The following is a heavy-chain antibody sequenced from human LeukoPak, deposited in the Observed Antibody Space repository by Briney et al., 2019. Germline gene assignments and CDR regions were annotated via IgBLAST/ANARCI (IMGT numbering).Heavy chain of an antibody. V-gene: IGHV4-30-2*01. J-gene: IGHJ5*02. CDR3: ARGVAAAGTWWFDP. D-gene: IGHD6-13*01. Sequence: SETLSLTCAVSGGSISSGGYSWSWIRQPPGKGPEWIGYIYHSGSTYYNPSLKSRVTISVDRSKNQFSLKLGSVTAADTAVYYCARGVAAAGTWWFDPWGQGTLVTVSS. CDR1: GGSISSGGYS. CDR2: IYHSGST.